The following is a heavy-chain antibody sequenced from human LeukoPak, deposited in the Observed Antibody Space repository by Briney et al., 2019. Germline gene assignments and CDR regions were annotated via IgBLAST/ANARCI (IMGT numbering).Heavy chain of an antibody. CDR3: AMTAVAGTGDY. D-gene: IGHD6-19*01. V-gene: IGHV3-66*01. CDR1: GFTVSSNY. J-gene: IGHJ4*02. CDR2: IYSGGST. Sequence: GGSLRLSCAASGFTVSSNYMSWVRQAPGKGLEWVSVIYSGGSTYYADSVKGRFTISRDNSENTLYLQMNSLRAEDTAVYYCAMTAVAGTGDYWGQGTLVTVSS.